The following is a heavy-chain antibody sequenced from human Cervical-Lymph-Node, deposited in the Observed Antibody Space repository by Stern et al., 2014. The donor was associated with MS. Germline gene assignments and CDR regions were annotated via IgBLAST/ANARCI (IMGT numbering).Heavy chain of an antibody. Sequence: QVQLGQSGAEVKKPGSSVKVSCKTSGDTFRNYAISWVRQAPGQGLEWMGGLIPNFGTTNYAQEYQGRVTLTADTSTTTAYMELSSLRYGDTAVYFCARPWGIVATTGTHYYYYGMDVWGQGTTVTVAS. CDR2: LIPNFGTT. CDR3: ARPWGIVATTGTHYYYYGMDV. J-gene: IGHJ6*02. D-gene: IGHD5-12*01. V-gene: IGHV1-69*06. CDR1: GDTFRNYA.